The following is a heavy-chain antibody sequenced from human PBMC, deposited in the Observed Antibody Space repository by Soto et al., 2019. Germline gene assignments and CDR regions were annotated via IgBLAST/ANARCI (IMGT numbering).Heavy chain of an antibody. CDR3: AKDKLIAVAGYYFDY. D-gene: IGHD6-19*01. CDR2: ISYDGSNK. CDR1: GFTFSSYG. V-gene: IGHV3-30*18. Sequence: LRLSCAASGFTFSSYGMHWVRQAPGKGLEWVAVISYDGSNKYYADSVKGRFTISRDNSKNTLYLQMNSLRAEDTAVYYCAKDKLIAVAGYYFDYWGQGTLVTVSS. J-gene: IGHJ4*02.